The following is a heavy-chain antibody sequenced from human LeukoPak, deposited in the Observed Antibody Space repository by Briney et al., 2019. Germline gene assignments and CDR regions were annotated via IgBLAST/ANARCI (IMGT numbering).Heavy chain of an antibody. J-gene: IGHJ4*02. CDR3: AKGDGYDSSGSYYFDY. CDR2: ISGSGGST. D-gene: IGHD3-22*01. V-gene: IGHV3-23*01. Sequence: GSLRLSCAASGFTFSSYAMSWVRQAPGKGLEWVSAISGSGGSTYYADSVKGRFTISRDNSKNTLYLQMNSLRAEDTAVYYCAKGDGYDSSGSYYFDYWGQGTLVTVSS. CDR1: GFTFSSYA.